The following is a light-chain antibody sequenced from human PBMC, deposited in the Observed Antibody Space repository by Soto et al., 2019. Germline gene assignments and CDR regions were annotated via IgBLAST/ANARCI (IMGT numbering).Light chain of an antibody. CDR2: GAS. V-gene: IGKV3-11*01. CDR1: QSVNSY. CDR3: QQHSSWPWT. Sequence: EIVLTQSPATLSLSPGERATLSCRASQSVNSYLAWYQQKPGQAPRLLIYGASSRATGIPDRFSGSGSGTDFTLTISSLEPEDFAVYYCQQHSSWPWTFGHGTKVDIK. J-gene: IGKJ1*01.